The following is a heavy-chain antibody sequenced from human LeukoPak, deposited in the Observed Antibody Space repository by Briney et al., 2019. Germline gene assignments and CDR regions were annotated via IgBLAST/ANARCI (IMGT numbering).Heavy chain of an antibody. CDR3: AREISGQLVRFDY. CDR2: INPNSGGT. V-gene: IGHV1-2*02. Sequence: ASVKVSCKASGYTFTGYYMHWVRQAPGQGLEWMGWINPNSGGTNYAQKFQGRVTMTRDTSISTAYMELSSLRSEDTAVYYCAREISGQLVRFDYWGQGTLVTVSS. CDR1: GYTFTGYY. D-gene: IGHD6-6*01. J-gene: IGHJ4*02.